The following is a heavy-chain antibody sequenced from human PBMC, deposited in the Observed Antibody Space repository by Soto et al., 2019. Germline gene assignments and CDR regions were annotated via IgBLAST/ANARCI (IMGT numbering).Heavy chain of an antibody. D-gene: IGHD1-7*01. CDR2: ISYDGSNK. Sequence: GGSLRLSCASSGVTFSSYGMRLVRQAPGKGLEWVAVISYDGSNKYYADSVKGRFTISRDNSKNTLYLQMNSLRAEDTAVYYCTFSSTGTTRLYYYYGMDVWGQGTTVTVSS. V-gene: IGHV3-30*03. J-gene: IGHJ6*02. CDR3: TFSSTGTTRLYYYYGMDV. CDR1: GVTFSSYG.